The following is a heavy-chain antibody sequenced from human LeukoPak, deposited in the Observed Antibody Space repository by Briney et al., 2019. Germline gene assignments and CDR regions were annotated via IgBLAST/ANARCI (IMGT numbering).Heavy chain of an antibody. J-gene: IGHJ5*02. V-gene: IGHV3-20*04. D-gene: IGHD3-22*01. CDR3: ARAGDSSGYYDGWFDP. Sequence: GGSLRLSCAASGFTFDDYGMSWVRQAPGKGLEWASGINWNGGSTGYADSVKGRFTISRDNAKNSLYLQMNSLRAEDTALYYCARAGDSSGYYDGWFDPWGQGTLVTVSS. CDR2: INWNGGST. CDR1: GFTFDDYG.